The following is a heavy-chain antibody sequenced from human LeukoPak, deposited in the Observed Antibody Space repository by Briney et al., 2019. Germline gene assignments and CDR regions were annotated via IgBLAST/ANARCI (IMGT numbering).Heavy chain of an antibody. CDR3: ARDTGYSGYAFDY. CDR1: GGSISSSNW. CDR2: IYHSGST. Sequence: SGTLSLTYAVSGGSISSSNWWSWVRQPPGKGLEWIGEIYHSGSTNYNPSLKSRVTISVDKSKNQFSLKLSSVTAADTAVYYCARDTGYSGYAFDYWGQGTLVTVSS. J-gene: IGHJ4*02. D-gene: IGHD5-12*01. V-gene: IGHV4-4*02.